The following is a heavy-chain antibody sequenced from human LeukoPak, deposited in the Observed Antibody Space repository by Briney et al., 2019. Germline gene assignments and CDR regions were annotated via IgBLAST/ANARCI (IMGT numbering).Heavy chain of an antibody. CDR1: GGSISSYY. Sequence: SETLSLTCTVSGGSISSYYWSWIRQPPGKGLEWIGYNYYSGSTNYNPSLKSRVTISVDTSKNQFSLKLSSVTAADTAVYYCAGSGYDANWFDPWGQGTLVTVSS. CDR2: NYYSGST. J-gene: IGHJ5*02. CDR3: AGSGYDANWFDP. V-gene: IGHV4-59*01. D-gene: IGHD5-12*01.